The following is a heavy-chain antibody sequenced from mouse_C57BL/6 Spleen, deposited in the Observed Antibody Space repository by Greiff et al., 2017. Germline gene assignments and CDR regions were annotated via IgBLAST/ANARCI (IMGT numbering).Heavy chain of an antibody. D-gene: IGHD2-4*01. CDR1: GFNIKDDY. J-gene: IGHJ2*01. CDR3: TTRGVYDYDAEKNY. V-gene: IGHV14-4*01. CDR2: IDPENGDT. Sequence: EVKLMESGAELVRPGASVKLSCTASGFNIKDDYMHWVKQRPEQGLEWIGWIDPENGDTEYASKFQGKATITADTSSNTAYLQLSSLTSEDTAVYYCTTRGVYDYDAEKNYWGQGTTLTVSS.